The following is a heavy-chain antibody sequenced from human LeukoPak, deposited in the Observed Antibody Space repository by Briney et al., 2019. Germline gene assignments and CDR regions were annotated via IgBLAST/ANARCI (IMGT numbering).Heavy chain of an antibody. J-gene: IGHJ4*02. CDR3: ARAMGTDVDY. Sequence: PGGSLRLSCAASGFTFTSYSMNWVRQAPGRGLEWVSTIRFTGSYIYYADSVKGRFTISRDDAKNLLSLQMISLRVEDTAVYYCARAMGTDVDYWGQGTLVTVSS. CDR1: GFTFTSYS. V-gene: IGHV3-21*01. D-gene: IGHD2-21*02. CDR2: IRFTGSYI.